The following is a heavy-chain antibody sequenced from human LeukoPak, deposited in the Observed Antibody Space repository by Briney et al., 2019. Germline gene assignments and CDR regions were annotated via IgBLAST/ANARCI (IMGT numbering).Heavy chain of an antibody. Sequence: GSLRLSCAASGFTFSGYWMSWVRQAPGKGLEWIGEINHSGSTNYNPSLKSRVTISVDMSKNQFSLKLSSVTAADTAVYYCARGARSGWLESHYMDVWGKGTTVTVSS. CDR1: GFTFSGYW. CDR3: ARGARSGWLESHYMDV. CDR2: INHSGST. V-gene: IGHV4-34*01. D-gene: IGHD6-19*01. J-gene: IGHJ6*03.